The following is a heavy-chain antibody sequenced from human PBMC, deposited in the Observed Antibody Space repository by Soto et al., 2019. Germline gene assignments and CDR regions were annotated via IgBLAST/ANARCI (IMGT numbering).Heavy chain of an antibody. Sequence: SETLSLTCTVSGGSISIGDYYWSCVRQPPGKGLEWIGYIYYSGSTYYNPSLKSRVTISVDTSKNQFSLKLSSVTAADTAVYYCAREGFSLGYYYGMDVWGQGTTVTVSS. J-gene: IGHJ6*02. D-gene: IGHD7-27*01. CDR1: GGSISIGDYY. CDR3: AREGFSLGYYYGMDV. CDR2: IYYSGST. V-gene: IGHV4-30-4*01.